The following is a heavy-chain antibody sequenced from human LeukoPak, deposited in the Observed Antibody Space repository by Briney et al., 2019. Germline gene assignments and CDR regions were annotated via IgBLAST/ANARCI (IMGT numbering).Heavy chain of an antibody. CDR2: ISTSGGS. V-gene: IGHV4-4*07. Sequence: SGTLSLTCTVSGGSLSSYSWSWIRQPAGKGLGWGVRISTSGGSTYNTPLKSRVTMSVDTCKNQFSLKLCSLSAADTGLYYCAGESPEYNWNHGWSWSDPWGQGTLVTVSS. D-gene: IGHD1-14*01. CDR3: AGESPEYNWNHGWSWSDP. J-gene: IGHJ5*02. CDR1: GGSLSSYS.